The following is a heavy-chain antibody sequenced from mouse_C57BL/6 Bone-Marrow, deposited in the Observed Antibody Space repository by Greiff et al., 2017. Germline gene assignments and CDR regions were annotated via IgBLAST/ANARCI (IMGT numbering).Heavy chain of an antibody. V-gene: IGHV5-4*03. CDR1: GFTFSSYA. CDR2: ISDGGSYT. D-gene: IGHD2-4*01. CDR3: ARGYYDDD. Sequence: EVKLVESGGGLVKPGGSLKLSCAASGFTFSSYAMSWVRQTPEKRLEWVATISDGGSYTYYPDNVKGRFTISRNNDKNNLYLQMSHLKSEDTAMYYSARGYYDDDWGQGTTLTVSS. J-gene: IGHJ2*01.